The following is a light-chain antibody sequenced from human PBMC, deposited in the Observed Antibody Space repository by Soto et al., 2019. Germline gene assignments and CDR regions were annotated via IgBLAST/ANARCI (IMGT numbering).Light chain of an antibody. Sequence: EIVLTQSPGTLSLSPGERATLSCRASQSVSNNYLAWYQQKPGQAPRLLIYGASSRATGIPDRFSGSGSGTDFALTISRLEPEDFAVYHCQQDGGSPWTFGQGTKVEIK. J-gene: IGKJ1*01. CDR1: QSVSNNY. V-gene: IGKV3-20*01. CDR3: QQDGGSPWT. CDR2: GAS.